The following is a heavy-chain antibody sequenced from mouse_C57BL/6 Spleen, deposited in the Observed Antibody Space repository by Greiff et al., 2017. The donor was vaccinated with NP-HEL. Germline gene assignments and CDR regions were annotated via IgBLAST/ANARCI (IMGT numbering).Heavy chain of an antibody. D-gene: IGHD2-4*01. CDR2: IWSGGST. Sequence: QVQLKQSGPGLVQPSPTLSISCTASGFSLTSYGVHWVRQSPGKGLEWLGVIWSGGSTDYNAAFISRLSITKDNSKSHVFFKMNSLQADDAAIDYCAKEDYDRGMDYWGQGTSVTVSS. CDR1: GFSLTSYG. CDR3: AKEDYDRGMDY. J-gene: IGHJ4*01. V-gene: IGHV2-5*01.